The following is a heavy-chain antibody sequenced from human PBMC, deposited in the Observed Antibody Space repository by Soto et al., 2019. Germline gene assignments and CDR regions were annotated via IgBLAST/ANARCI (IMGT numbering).Heavy chain of an antibody. D-gene: IGHD6-19*01. V-gene: IGHV1-18*01. J-gene: IGHJ4*02. Sequence: ASVNVSCKTSGYTNTSYGISWVRQAPGQGLEWMGWISAYNGNTNYAQKLQGRVTMTTDTSTSTAYMELRSLRSDDTAVYYCAREATYSSGWYELPYWGQGTLVTVSS. CDR2: ISAYNGNT. CDR3: AREATYSSGWYELPY. CDR1: GYTNTSYG.